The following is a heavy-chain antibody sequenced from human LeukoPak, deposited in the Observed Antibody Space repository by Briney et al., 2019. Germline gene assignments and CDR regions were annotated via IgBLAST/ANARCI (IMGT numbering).Heavy chain of an antibody. CDR3: ARENLENYSSSWYGWFDP. CDR1: GGSISSYY. D-gene: IGHD6-13*01. V-gene: IGHV4-4*07. CDR2: IYTSGST. J-gene: IGHJ5*02. Sequence: ASETLSLTCTVPGGSISSYYWSWIRQPAGKGLEWIGRIYTSGSTNYNPSLKSRVTMSVDTSKNQFSLKLSSVTAADTAVYYCARENLENYSSSWYGWFDPWGQGTLVTVSS.